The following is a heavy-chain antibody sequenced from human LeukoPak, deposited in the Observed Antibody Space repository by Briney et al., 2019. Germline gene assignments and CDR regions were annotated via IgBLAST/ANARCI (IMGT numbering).Heavy chain of an antibody. Sequence: GGSLRLSCAASGFTFSDYYMSWIRQATGKGGEWVSYISCSGSTIYYADSVKGRFTISRDNAKNSLYLQMNSLRAEDTAVYYCARDRTGSSGYYYGYWGQGTLVTVSS. D-gene: IGHD3-22*01. CDR2: ISCSGSTI. CDR1: GFTFSDYY. J-gene: IGHJ4*02. V-gene: IGHV3-11*01. CDR3: ARDRTGSSGYYYGY.